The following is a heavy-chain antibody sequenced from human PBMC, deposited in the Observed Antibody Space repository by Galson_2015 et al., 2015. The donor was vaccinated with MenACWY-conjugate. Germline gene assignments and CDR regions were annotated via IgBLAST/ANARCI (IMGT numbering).Heavy chain of an antibody. Sequence: QSGAEVQKPGESLTISCTGSGYTFTTYWIGWVRQMPGRGLEWMGLISPGDSDTRYNPAFQGQVTISADKSISTAYLQWNSLQASDTAMYYCTRHPPGGRGMDVWGQGTTGTVSS. V-gene: IGHV5-51*01. CDR1: GYTFTTYW. J-gene: IGHJ6*02. D-gene: IGHD1-26*01. CDR2: ISPGDSDT. CDR3: TRHPPGGRGMDV.